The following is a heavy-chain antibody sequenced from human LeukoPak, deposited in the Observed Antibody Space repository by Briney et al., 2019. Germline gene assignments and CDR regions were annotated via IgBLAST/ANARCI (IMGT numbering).Heavy chain of an antibody. D-gene: IGHD1-26*01. CDR3: ARDPRIATATTASYWFDP. CDR1: GFTFSSYG. J-gene: IGHJ5*02. CDR2: ISYDGSNK. V-gene: IGHV3-30*03. Sequence: GGSLRLSCAASGFTFSSYGMHWVRQAQGKGLEWVAVISYDGSNKYFADSVKGRFTISRDNSKNTLYLQMNSLRAEDTGVYYCARDPRIATATTASYWFDPWGQGTLVTVSS.